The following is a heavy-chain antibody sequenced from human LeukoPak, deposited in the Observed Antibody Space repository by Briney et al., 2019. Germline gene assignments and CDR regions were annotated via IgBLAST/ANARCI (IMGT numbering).Heavy chain of an antibody. D-gene: IGHD3-22*01. J-gene: IGHJ4*02. CDR2: INSDGSIT. Sequence: PGGSLRLSCAASGFTFSSYWMHWVRQAPGKGLVWVSGINSDGSITNYADSVKGRFTISRDNAKNTLYLQMNSLRAEDTAVYYCAKLSASLITMIVVVIDHWGQGTLVTVSS. CDR3: AKLSASLITMIVVVIDH. V-gene: IGHV3-74*01. CDR1: GFTFSSYW.